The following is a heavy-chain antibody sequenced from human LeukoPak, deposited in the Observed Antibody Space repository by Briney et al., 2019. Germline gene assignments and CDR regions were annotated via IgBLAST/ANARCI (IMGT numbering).Heavy chain of an antibody. D-gene: IGHD5-18*01. CDR3: AGGGYSYGYRLPGGFDY. CDR1: GGSISSYY. J-gene: IGHJ4*02. CDR2: IYCSGST. V-gene: IGHV4-59*01. Sequence: SETLSLTCTVSGGSISSYYWSWIRQPPGKGLEWIGYIYCSGSTNYNPSLKSRVTISVDTSKNQFSLKLSSVTAADTAVYYCAGGGYSYGYRLPGGFDYWGQGTLVTVSS.